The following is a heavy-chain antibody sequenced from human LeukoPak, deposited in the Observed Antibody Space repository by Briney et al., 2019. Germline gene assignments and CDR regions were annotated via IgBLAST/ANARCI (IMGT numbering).Heavy chain of an antibody. V-gene: IGHV3-53*01. J-gene: IGHJ4*02. CDR3: ARGMVRGIDY. CDR2: IYTGGST. CDR1: GFTASSNY. Sequence: GGSLRLSCAASGFTASSNYMSWVRQAPGKGLEWVSVIYTGGSTYYADSVKGRFTISRDNSKNTLYLQMNSVRAEDTAVYYCARGMVRGIDYWGQGTLVTVSS. D-gene: IGHD3-10*01.